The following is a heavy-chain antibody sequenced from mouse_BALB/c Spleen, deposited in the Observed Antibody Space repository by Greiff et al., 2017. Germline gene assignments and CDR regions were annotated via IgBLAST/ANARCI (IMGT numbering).Heavy chain of an antibody. CDR2: ISSGGST. Sequence: EVQLQQSGGGLVKPGGSLKLSCAASGFTFSSYAMSWVRQTPEKRLEWVASISSGGSTYYPDSVKGRFTISRDNARNILYLQMSSLRSEDTAMYYCARGLNYGKRFDVWGAGTTVTVSS. CDR1: GFTFSSYA. J-gene: IGHJ1*01. V-gene: IGHV5-6-5*01. D-gene: IGHD2-1*01. CDR3: ARGLNYGKRFDV.